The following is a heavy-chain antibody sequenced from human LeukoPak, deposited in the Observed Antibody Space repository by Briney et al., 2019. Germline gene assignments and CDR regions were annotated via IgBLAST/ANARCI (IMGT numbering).Heavy chain of an antibody. CDR3: ARGIAVAGTNLGVFDY. CDR1: GFTFSSYA. CDR2: ISGSGGST. Sequence: QPGGSLRLSCAASGFTFSSYAMSWVRQAPGKGLEWVSAISGSGGSTYYADSVKGRFTISRDNSKNTLYLQMNSLRAEDTAVYYCARGIAVAGTNLGVFDYWGQGTLVTVSS. V-gene: IGHV3-23*01. J-gene: IGHJ4*02. D-gene: IGHD6-19*01.